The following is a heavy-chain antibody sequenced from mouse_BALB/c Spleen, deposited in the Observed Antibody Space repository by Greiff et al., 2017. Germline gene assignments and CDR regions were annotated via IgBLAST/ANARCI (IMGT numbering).Heavy chain of an antibody. CDR3: ARVAFITYYFDY. Sequence: VQGVESGPGLVAPSQSLSITCTVSGFSLTSYGVHWVRQPPGKGLEWLGVIWAGGSTNYNSALMSRLSISKDNSKSQVFLKMNSLQTDDTAMYYCARVAFITYYFDYWGQGTTLTVSS. V-gene: IGHV2-9*02. CDR1: GFSLTSYG. J-gene: IGHJ2*01. D-gene: IGHD1-1*01. CDR2: IWAGGST.